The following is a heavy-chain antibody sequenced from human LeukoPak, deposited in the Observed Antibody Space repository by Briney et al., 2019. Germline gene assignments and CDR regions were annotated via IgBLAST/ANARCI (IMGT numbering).Heavy chain of an antibody. V-gene: IGHV3-23*01. D-gene: IGHD1-26*01. CDR2: ISGSGDTT. Sequence: GGSLRLSCAASGFTFSSYAMNWVRQAPGKGLEWVSFISGSGDTTYYADSVKGRFTISRDKSKNTLYLQMNSLRAEDTAVYYCAKSRAESRGASNYWGQGTLVTVSS. CDR3: AKSRAESRGASNY. CDR1: GFTFSSYA. J-gene: IGHJ4*02.